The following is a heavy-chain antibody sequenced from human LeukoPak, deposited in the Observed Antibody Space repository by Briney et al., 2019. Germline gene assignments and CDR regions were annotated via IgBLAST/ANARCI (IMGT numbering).Heavy chain of an antibody. D-gene: IGHD3-3*01. CDR3: AKDRQTITIFGVVNTPRANFDY. CDR1: GFSFSRYD. CDR2: IRYDGSNK. J-gene: IGHJ4*02. Sequence: GGSLRLSCAASGFSFSRYDIHWVRQAPGKGLEWVAFIRYDGSNKNYADSVKGRFTISRDNFMSTVYLQMDSLRAEDTAVYYCAKDRQTITIFGVVNTPRANFDYWGQGTLVTVSS. V-gene: IGHV3-30*02.